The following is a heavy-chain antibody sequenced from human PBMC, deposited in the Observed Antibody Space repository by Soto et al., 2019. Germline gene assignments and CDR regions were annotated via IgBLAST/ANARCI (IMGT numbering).Heavy chain of an antibody. Sequence: EVQLVESGGGLVQPGGSLRLSCAVSGFTFSSYWMSWVRQAPGKGLEWVANIKQDGSEKYYVDSVKGRFTISRDNAKNSLYLQMNSLRAEDTAVYYCARDPNIVLVPAAIYYYYGMDVWGQGTTVTVSS. V-gene: IGHV3-7*01. D-gene: IGHD2-2*01. CDR3: ARDPNIVLVPAAIYYYYGMDV. CDR1: GFTFSSYW. J-gene: IGHJ6*02. CDR2: IKQDGSEK.